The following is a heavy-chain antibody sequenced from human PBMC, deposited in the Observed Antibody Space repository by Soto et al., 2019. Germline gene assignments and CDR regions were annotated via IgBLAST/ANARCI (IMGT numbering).Heavy chain of an antibody. Sequence: EVQLVESGGGLVKPGGSLRLSCAASGFTFSSYSMNWVRQAPGKGLEWVSSISSSSSYIYYADSVKGRFTISRDNAKNSLYLQMNSLRAEDTAVYYCARSKREYSGYDGNSYFYLWGRGPLVTVSS. V-gene: IGHV3-21*01. CDR1: GFTFSSYS. D-gene: IGHD5-12*01. CDR3: ARSKREYSGYDGNSYFYL. CDR2: ISSSSSYI. J-gene: IGHJ2*01.